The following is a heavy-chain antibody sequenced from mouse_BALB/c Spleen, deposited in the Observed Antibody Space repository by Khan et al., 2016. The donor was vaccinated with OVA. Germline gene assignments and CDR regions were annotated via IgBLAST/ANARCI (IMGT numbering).Heavy chain of an antibody. CDR3: ARGYFGNYEFVY. CDR2: IFPGTGTT. J-gene: IGHJ3*01. D-gene: IGHD2-1*01. V-gene: IGHV1S132*01. Sequence: VQLQQSGAELVKPGASVKLSCKTSGYTFTSYWIQWVKQRPGQGLGWIGQIFPGTGTTYYNENFKGKATLTVDTSSSTAYVQLSSLTSEESAVYCCARGYFGNYEFVYWGQGTLGTVSP. CDR1: GYTFTSYW.